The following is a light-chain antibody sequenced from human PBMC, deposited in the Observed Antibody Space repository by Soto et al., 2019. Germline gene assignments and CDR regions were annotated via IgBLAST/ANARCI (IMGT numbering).Light chain of an antibody. J-gene: IGKJ1*01. Sequence: EIGWTQSPGTLSLSPWERAPLSRRASQSASSSYLAWHQQKPGQAPRLLIYGASSRASGFPARFSGSGSGTDFTLTISSLEPEDFAVYYCQERTGWPPWTFGQGTK. CDR3: QERTGWPPWT. CDR2: GAS. CDR1: QSASSSY. V-gene: IGKV3D-20*02.